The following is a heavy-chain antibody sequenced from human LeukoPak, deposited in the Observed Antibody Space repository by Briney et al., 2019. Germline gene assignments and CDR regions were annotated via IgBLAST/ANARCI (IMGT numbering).Heavy chain of an antibody. V-gene: IGHV3-30*18. CDR3: AKAWADYGDYGAHDY. J-gene: IGHJ4*02. CDR2: ISYDGSNK. D-gene: IGHD4-17*01. Sequence: GGSLRLSCAASGFTFSSYGMHWVRQAPGKGLEWVAVISYDGSNKYYADSVKGRFTISRDNSKNTLYLQMNSLRAEDTAVYYCAKAWADYGDYGAHDYWGQGTLVTVSS. CDR1: GFTFSSYG.